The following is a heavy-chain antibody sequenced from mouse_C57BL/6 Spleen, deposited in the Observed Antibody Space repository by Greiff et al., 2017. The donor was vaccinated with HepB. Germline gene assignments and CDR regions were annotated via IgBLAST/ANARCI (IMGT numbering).Heavy chain of an antibody. CDR3: TRCDGYSGAMDY. J-gene: IGHJ4*01. V-gene: IGHV5-9-1*02. CDR1: GFTFSSYA. D-gene: IGHD2-3*01. CDR2: ISSGGDYI. Sequence: DVHLVESGEGLVKPGGSLKLSCAASGFTFSSYAMSWVRQTPEKRLEWVAYISSGGDYIYYADTVKGRFTISRDNARNTLYLQMSSLKSEDTAMYYCTRCDGYSGAMDYWGQGTSVTVSS.